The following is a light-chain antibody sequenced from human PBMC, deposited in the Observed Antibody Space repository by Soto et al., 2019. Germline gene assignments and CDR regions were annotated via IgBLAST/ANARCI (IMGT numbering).Light chain of an antibody. Sequence: IVVALSPGNVSLSPRERAALYCRASQTVRSSSLAWYQQKPGQAPRPLIFGVPTRAAGTPDKFSGSGSGSHFTHTTSSVEPADFEVYYFKQYNNWPRTFGQGTKVDIK. CDR3: KQYNNWPRT. CDR2: GVP. V-gene: IGKV3-20*01. CDR1: QTVRSSS. J-gene: IGKJ1*01.